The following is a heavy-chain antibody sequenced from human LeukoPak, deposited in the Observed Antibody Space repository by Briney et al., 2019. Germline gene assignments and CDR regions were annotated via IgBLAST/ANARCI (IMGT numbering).Heavy chain of an antibody. D-gene: IGHD3-22*01. CDR1: GGSVSSGSYY. V-gene: IGHV4-61*01. Sequence: SETLSLTCTVSGGSVSSGSYYWSWIRQPPGEGLEWIGYIYYSGSTNYNPSLKSRVTISVDTSKNQFSLRLSSVTAADTAVYYCARDGYYYDSSGYYSNWFDPWGQGTLVTVSS. CDR2: IYYSGST. CDR3: ARDGYYYDSSGYYSNWFDP. J-gene: IGHJ5*02.